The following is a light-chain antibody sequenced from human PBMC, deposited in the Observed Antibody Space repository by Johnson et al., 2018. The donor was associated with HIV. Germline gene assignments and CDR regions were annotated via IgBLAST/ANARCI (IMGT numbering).Light chain of an antibody. V-gene: IGLV1-51*02. J-gene: IGLJ1*01. CDR2: ENN. Sequence: QSVFTQPPSVSAAPGQKVTISCSGSSSDMGNYAVSWYQQLPGTAPKLLIYENNKRPSGIPDRFSGSKSGTSATLGITGLQTGDEADYYCGTWDSSLSAFYVFGTGTMVTVL. CDR3: GTWDSSLSAFYV. CDR1: SSDMGNYA.